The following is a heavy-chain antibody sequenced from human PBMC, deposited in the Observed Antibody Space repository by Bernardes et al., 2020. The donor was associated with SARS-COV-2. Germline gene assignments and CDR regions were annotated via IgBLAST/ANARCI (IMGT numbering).Heavy chain of an antibody. D-gene: IGHD3-16*01. J-gene: IGHJ4*02. V-gene: IGHV3-23*01. CDR1: GPTFNTYA. Sequence: GGSLRLSCAASGPTFNTYAMTWVRQAPGKGLEWVSSIDGGGDRTEYADSVKGRFAISRDNSKNTLYLQMNSLGPDDPAIYYCTQHCYVTTCSARYFDYWGPGTMVTVSS. CDR2: IDGGGDRT. CDR3: TQHCYVTTCSARYFDY.